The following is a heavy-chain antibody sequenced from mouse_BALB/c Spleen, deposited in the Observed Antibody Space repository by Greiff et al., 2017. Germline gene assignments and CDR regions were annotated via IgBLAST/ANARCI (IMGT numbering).Heavy chain of an antibody. CDR3: ARGGGYAWFAY. J-gene: IGHJ3*01. D-gene: IGHD2-2*01. Sequence: VKVVESGAELMKPGASVKISCKATGYTFSSYWIEWVKQRPGHGLEWIGEILPGSGSTNYNEKFKGKATFTADTSSNTAYMQLSSLTSEDSAVYYCARGGGYAWFAYWGQGTLVTVSA. CDR2: ILPGSGST. V-gene: IGHV1-9*01. CDR1: GYTFSSYW.